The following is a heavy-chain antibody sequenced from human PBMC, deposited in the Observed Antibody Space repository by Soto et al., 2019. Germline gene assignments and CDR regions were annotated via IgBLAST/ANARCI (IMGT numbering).Heavy chain of an antibody. Sequence: SETLSLTCAVYGGSFSGYYWSWIRQPPGKGLEWIGEINHSGSTNYNPSLKSRVTISVDTSKNQFSLKLSSVTAADTAVYYCARGLLWFGFYYYGMDVWGQGTTVTVSS. V-gene: IGHV4-34*01. CDR1: GGSFSGYY. D-gene: IGHD3-10*01. J-gene: IGHJ6*02. CDR3: ARGLLWFGFYYYGMDV. CDR2: INHSGST.